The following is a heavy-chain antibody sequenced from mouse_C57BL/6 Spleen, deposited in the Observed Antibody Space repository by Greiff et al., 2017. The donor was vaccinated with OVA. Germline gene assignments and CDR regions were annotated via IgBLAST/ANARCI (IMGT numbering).Heavy chain of an antibody. D-gene: IGHD2-5*01. CDR3: AGGPSYSNYFAY. CDR2: INYDGSST. CDR1: GFTSSDYY. J-gene: IGHJ3*01. V-gene: IGHV5-16*01. Sequence: EVHLVESEGGLVQPGSSMKLSCTASGFTSSDYYMAWVRQVPEKGLEWVANINYDGSSTYYLDSLKSRFIISRDNAKNILYLQMSSLKSEDTATYYCAGGPSYSNYFAYWGQGTLVTVSA.